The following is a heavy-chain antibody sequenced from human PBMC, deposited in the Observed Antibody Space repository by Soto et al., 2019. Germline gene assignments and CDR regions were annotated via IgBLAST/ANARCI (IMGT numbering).Heavy chain of an antibody. Sequence: QVQLVQSGAEVKKPGSSVKVSCKASGGTFSSYTISWVRQAPGQGLEWMGRIIPILGIANYAQKFQGRVTITAAKSTSTADMELSSLRSEDTAVYYCASNSIVATTKFDYWGQGTLVTVSS. J-gene: IGHJ4*02. CDR3: ASNSIVATTKFDY. CDR1: GGTFSSYT. V-gene: IGHV1-69*02. D-gene: IGHD5-12*01. CDR2: IIPILGIA.